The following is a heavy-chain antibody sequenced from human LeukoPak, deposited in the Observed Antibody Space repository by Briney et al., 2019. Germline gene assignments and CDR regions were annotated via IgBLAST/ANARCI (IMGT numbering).Heavy chain of an antibody. CDR1: GGSFSGYY. D-gene: IGHD1-26*01. CDR2: INHSGST. J-gene: IGHJ4*02. V-gene: IGHV4-34*01. CDR3: ARRPLGATFDY. Sequence: PSETLSLTCAVYGGSFSGYYWSWIRQPPGKGLEWIGEINHSGSTNYNPSLKSRVTISVDTSKNQFSLKLSSVTAADTAVYYCARRPLGATFDYWGQGTLVTVSS.